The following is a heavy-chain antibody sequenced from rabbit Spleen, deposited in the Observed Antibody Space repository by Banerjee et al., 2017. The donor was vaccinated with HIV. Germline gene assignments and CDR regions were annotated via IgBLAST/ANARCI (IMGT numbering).Heavy chain of an antibody. V-gene: IGHV1S45*01. CDR1: GVSFSSSYY. CDR3: ARDTSSSFSSYGMDL. Sequence: QEQLEESGGGLVKPEGSLTLTCKASGVSFSSSYYACWVRQAPGKGPEWIGCIYPDASGSTACASWAKGRFTFSKTSSTTVTLQMTSLTAADTATYFCARDTSSSFSSYGMDLWGQGTLVTVS. D-gene: IGHD1-1*01. J-gene: IGHJ6*01. CDR2: IYPDASGST.